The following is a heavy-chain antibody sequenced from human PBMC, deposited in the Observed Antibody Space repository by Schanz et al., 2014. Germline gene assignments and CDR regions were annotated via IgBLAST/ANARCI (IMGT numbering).Heavy chain of an antibody. Sequence: QVQLEESGAGLVKPSGTLSLTCAVSGASVSSDNWWNWVRQPPGKGLEWIGEIYDSGNTNYNPSLRGRVTMSVDDSKNQFSLQCPSVTAADTAVYYCARGGQGFGEPHQRLFEYWGPGTLVTVSS. CDR2: IYDSGNT. D-gene: IGHD3-10*01. V-gene: IGHV4-4*02. CDR3: ARGGQGFGEPHQRLFEY. J-gene: IGHJ4*02. CDR1: GASVSSDNW.